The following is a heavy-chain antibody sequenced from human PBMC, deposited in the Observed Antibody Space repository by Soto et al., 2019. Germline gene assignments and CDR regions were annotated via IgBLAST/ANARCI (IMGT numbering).Heavy chain of an antibody. D-gene: IGHD3-10*01. V-gene: IGHV1-18*04. CDR3: ARDHVLLWFGELSSPSYYYYGMDV. CDR2: ISAYNGNT. J-gene: IGHJ6*02. CDR1: GYTFTSYG. Sequence: QVQLVQSGAEVKKPGASVKVSCKASGYTFTSYGISWVRQAPGQGLEWMGWISAYNGNTNYAQKLQGRVTMTTDTSTSTAYMELRSLRSDDTAVYYCARDHVLLWFGELSSPSYYYYGMDVWGQGTTVTVSS.